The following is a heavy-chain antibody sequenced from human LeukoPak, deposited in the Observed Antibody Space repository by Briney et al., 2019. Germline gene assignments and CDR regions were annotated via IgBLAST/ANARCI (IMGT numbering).Heavy chain of an antibody. J-gene: IGHJ4*02. CDR2: MHYTGGT. CDR1: GYSISSGYY. Sequence: SETRSLTCAVSGYSISSGYYWGWIRQPPGKALEWIGYMHYTGGTYKSPSLKSRVTISVDTSRNQFSLKLSSVTAADTAIYYCARHCTGGSCYSFDYWGQGMLVAVFS. D-gene: IGHD2-8*02. CDR3: ARHCTGGSCYSFDY. V-gene: IGHV4-38-2*01.